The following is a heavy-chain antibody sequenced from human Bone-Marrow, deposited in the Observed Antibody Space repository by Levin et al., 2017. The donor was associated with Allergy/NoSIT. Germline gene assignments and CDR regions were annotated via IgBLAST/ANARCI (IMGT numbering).Heavy chain of an antibody. V-gene: IGHV3-30-3*01. CDR2: ISHDGDKK. CDR3: ASSWRVFFYYSMNV. J-gene: IGHJ6*02. D-gene: IGHD2/OR15-2a*01. CDR1: GFTFTSYS. Sequence: PGGSLRLSCAASGFTFTSYSIHWVRQAPGKGLEWVAVISHDGDKKHYADSVKGRFTISRDNSMKTVFLQMNSLRVEDTALYYCASSWRVFFYYSMNVWGQGTTVTVSS.